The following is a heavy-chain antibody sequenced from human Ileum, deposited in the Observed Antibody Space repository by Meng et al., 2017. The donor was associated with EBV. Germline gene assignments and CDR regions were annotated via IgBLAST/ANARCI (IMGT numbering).Heavy chain of an antibody. CDR1: SCFVNSPYYY. CDR3: GRAPDF. CDR2: IYYSGTT. J-gene: IGHJ4*02. V-gene: IGHV4-39*07. Sequence: LQHQASGPGLVKPSETLSLTCTVSSCFVNSPYYYWGWIRQPPGKGLEWLGSIYYSGTTYYNPSLKGRVTISMDTSKNQFSLKVTSVTAADTAVYYCGRAPDFWGQGTLVTVSS.